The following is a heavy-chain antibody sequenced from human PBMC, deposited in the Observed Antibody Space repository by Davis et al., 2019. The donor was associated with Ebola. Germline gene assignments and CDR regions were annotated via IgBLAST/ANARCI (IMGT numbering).Heavy chain of an antibody. CDR1: GGSITSTNW. V-gene: IGHV4-4*02. D-gene: IGHD3-22*01. J-gene: IGHJ4*02. CDR2: IYHGGIT. Sequence: SETLSLTCAVSGGSITSTNWWSWVRQPPGKGLEWIGEIYHGGITNYNPSLKSRVTISVDKSKNQFSLNLTSVTAADTAMYYCARDLYDTSGYMIYFDSWGQGTLVTVSS. CDR3: ARDLYDTSGYMIYFDS.